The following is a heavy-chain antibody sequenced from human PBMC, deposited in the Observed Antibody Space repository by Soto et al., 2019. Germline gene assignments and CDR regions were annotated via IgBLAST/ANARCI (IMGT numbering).Heavy chain of an antibody. D-gene: IGHD3-9*01. CDR3: AREDYDILTGPLDS. CDR1: GGTFSSYT. CDR2: IIPILGIA. Sequence: QVQLVQSGAEVKKPGSSVKVSCKASGGTFSSYTISWVRQAPGQGLEWMGRIIPILGIANYAQKFQGRVTITADKSTSTAYMELSSLRSEDTAVYSCAREDYDILTGPLDSWGQGTLVTVSS. J-gene: IGHJ4*02. V-gene: IGHV1-69*08.